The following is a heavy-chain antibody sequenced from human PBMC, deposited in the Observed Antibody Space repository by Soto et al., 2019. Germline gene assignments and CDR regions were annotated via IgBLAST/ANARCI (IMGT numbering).Heavy chain of an antibody. CDR2: IYPGDSDT. CDR1: GYSFTSYW. D-gene: IGHD4-4*01. J-gene: IGHJ6*02. Sequence: GESLKISCKGSGYSFTSYWIGWVRQMPGKGLEWMGIIYPGDSDTRYSPSFQGQVTISADKSISTAYLQWSSLKASDTAMYYCARHQIYSIYDYYYYGMGVWGQGTTVTVSS. CDR3: ARHQIYSIYDYYYYGMGV. V-gene: IGHV5-51*01.